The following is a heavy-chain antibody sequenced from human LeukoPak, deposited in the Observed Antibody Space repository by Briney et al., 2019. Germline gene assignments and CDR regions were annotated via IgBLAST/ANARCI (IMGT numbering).Heavy chain of an antibody. Sequence: GGSLRLSCAASGFTFTSYGMHWVRQPPGNGLEWAAFVRNDGNNKYYVDSVKGRFTISRDNSKNTLYLQMNSLRVEDTAVYYCAKDPGSDGWSYFDCWGQGTLVTVSS. CDR3: AKDPGSDGWSYFDC. D-gene: IGHD6-19*01. V-gene: IGHV3-30*02. CDR1: GFTFTSYG. J-gene: IGHJ4*02. CDR2: VRNDGNNK.